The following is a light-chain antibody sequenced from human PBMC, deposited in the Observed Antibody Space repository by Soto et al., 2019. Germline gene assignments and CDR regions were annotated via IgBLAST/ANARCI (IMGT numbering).Light chain of an antibody. J-gene: IGKJ4*01. Sequence: EIVLTQSPGTLSLSPGERATLSCRASQSVRNNYLAWYQQKPGQAPRLLIYSASSRATGIPDRFSGSVSGTDFTLTINRLEPEDFAVYYCQQYTGSPLTFGGGTKVEI. CDR3: QQYTGSPLT. CDR2: SAS. V-gene: IGKV3-20*01. CDR1: QSVRNNY.